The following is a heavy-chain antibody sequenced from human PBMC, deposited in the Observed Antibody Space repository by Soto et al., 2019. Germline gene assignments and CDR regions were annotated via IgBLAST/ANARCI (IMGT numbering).Heavy chain of an antibody. CDR3: ASGAVMVRGVFDY. Sequence: QVQLQESGPGLVKPSETLSLTCTVSGGSVSSGSYYWSWIRQPPGKGLEWIGYIYYSGSTNYNPSLKRRATTSVATSKNQFSLKMSSVTAAYTAVYYCASGAVMVRGVFDYWGQGTLVTVSS. CDR1: GGSVSSGSYY. CDR2: IYYSGST. V-gene: IGHV4-61*01. J-gene: IGHJ4*02. D-gene: IGHD3-10*01.